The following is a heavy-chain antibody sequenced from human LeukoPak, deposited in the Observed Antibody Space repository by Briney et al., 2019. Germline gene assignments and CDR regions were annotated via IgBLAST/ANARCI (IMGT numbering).Heavy chain of an antibody. Sequence: SQTLSLTCTVSGGSISSGGYYWSWIRQHPGKGLEWIGYIYYSGSTYYNPYLKSRVTISVDTSKNQFSLKLSSVTAADTAVYYCARDRHYYDSSGYAFDIWGQGTMVTVSS. J-gene: IGHJ3*02. CDR3: ARDRHYYDSSGYAFDI. CDR1: GGSISSGGYY. D-gene: IGHD3-22*01. V-gene: IGHV4-31*03. CDR2: IYYSGST.